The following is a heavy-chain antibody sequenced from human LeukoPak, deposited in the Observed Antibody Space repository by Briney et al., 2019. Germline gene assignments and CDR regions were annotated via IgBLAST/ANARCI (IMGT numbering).Heavy chain of an antibody. D-gene: IGHD1-1*01. CDR3: ARDQASTTGTTFDY. CDR1: RGTFSSYA. V-gene: IGHV1-69*13. Sequence: SVKVSCKASRGTFSSYAISWVRQAPGQGLEWMGGIIPIFGTANYAQKFQGRVAITADESTSTAYMELSSLRSEDTAVYYCARDQASTTGTTFDYWGQGTLVTVSS. CDR2: IIPIFGTA. J-gene: IGHJ4*02.